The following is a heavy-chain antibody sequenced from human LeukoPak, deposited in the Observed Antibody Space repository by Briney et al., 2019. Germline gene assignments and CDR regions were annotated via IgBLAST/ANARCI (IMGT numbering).Heavy chain of an antibody. J-gene: IGHJ5*02. CDR3: ASSGWFDP. CDR2: IKQDGSEK. Sequence: PGGSLRLSCAASGFTFSSYGMHWVRQAPGKGLEWVANIKQDGSEKYYVDSVKGRFTISRDNAKNSLYLQMNSLRAEDTAVYCCASSGWFDPWGQGTLVTVSS. CDR1: GFTFSSYG. V-gene: IGHV3-7*01.